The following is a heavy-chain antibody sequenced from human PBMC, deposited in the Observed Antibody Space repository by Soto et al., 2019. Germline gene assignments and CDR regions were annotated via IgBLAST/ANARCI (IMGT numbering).Heavy chain of an antibody. V-gene: IGHV1-8*01. Sequence: QVQLVQSGAEVKKPGASVKVSCKASGYTFTSYDINWVRQATGQGLEWMGWMNPNSGNTGYAQKFQGRVTMTRNTSISTAYRELSSLRSEDTAVYYCARGMTAMVSVGYYGMDVWGQGTTVTVSS. D-gene: IGHD5-18*01. CDR3: ARGMTAMVSVGYYGMDV. J-gene: IGHJ6*02. CDR1: GYTFTSYD. CDR2: MNPNSGNT.